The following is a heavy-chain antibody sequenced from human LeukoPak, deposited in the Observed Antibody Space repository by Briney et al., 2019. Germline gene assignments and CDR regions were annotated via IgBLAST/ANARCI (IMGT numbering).Heavy chain of an antibody. CDR3: ARQESAQWDVFDI. D-gene: IGHD2-8*01. CDR2: IYPGDSHT. CDR1: GYSFTNYW. J-gene: IGHJ3*02. Sequence: PGESLKISCKGSGYSFTNYWIGWVRQMPGKGLEWMGIIYPGDSHTIYSPSFQGQVTISADKSINTAYLQWSSLKASDTAMYYCARQESAQWDVFDIWGQGPMVAVSS. V-gene: IGHV5-51*01.